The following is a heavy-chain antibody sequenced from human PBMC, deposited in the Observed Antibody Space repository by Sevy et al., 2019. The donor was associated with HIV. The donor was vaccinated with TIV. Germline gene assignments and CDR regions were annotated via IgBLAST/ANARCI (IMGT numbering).Heavy chain of an antibody. CDR3: ARDSSGWYKGAFDI. V-gene: IGHV3-21*01. Sequence: GGSLRLSCAASGFTFSSYSMNWVRQAPGKGLEWVSSISSSSSYIYYADSVKDRFTISRDNAKNSLYLQMNSLRAEDTAVYYCARDSSGWYKGAFDIWGQGTMVTVSS. J-gene: IGHJ3*02. CDR1: GFTFSSYS. D-gene: IGHD6-19*01. CDR2: ISSSSSYI.